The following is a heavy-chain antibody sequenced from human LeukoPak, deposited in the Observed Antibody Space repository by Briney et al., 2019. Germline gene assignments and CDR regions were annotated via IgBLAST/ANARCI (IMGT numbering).Heavy chain of an antibody. CDR2: IRYDGSNK. Sequence: PGGSLRLSCAASGFTFSSYGMHWVRQAPGKGLEWVAFIRYDGSNKYYTDSVKGRFTISRDNSKNTLYLQMNSLRAEDTAVYYCARAVPYCSSTSCYWGQGTLVTVSS. CDR1: GFTFSSYG. CDR3: ARAVPYCSSTSCY. V-gene: IGHV3-30*02. J-gene: IGHJ4*02. D-gene: IGHD2-2*01.